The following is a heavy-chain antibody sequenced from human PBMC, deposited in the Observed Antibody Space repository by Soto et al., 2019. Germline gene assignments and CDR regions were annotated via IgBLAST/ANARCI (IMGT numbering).Heavy chain of an antibody. CDR1: GFTFSASV. CDR2: ISYGGNNK. Sequence: QVQLVESGGGVVQPGGSLRLSCAASGFTFSASVMHWVRQAPGKGLEWMAIISYGGNNKYYADSVKGRFTISRDISESTLYLQMNSLRAEDTGVYYCAREEFKDGRGHFDYWCQGTLVSVSS. J-gene: IGHJ4*02. CDR3: AREEFKDGRGHFDY. D-gene: IGHD3-22*01. V-gene: IGHV3-30-3*01.